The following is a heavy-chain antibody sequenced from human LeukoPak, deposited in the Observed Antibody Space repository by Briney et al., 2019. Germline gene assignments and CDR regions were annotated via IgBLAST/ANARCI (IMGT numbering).Heavy chain of an antibody. J-gene: IGHJ4*02. Sequence: GGSLRLSCAASGFTFSNYPMTWVRQAPGKGLEWVSAISDGGDSRKYAGSVKGRFTISRDNAKNSLYLQMNSLGAEDTAVYYCASVHYYGSGSFDYWGQGTLVTVSS. V-gene: IGHV3-23*01. CDR3: ASVHYYGSGSFDY. D-gene: IGHD3-10*01. CDR1: GFTFSNYP. CDR2: ISDGGDSR.